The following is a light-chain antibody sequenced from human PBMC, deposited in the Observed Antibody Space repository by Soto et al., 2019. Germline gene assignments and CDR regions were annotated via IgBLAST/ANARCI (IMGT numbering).Light chain of an antibody. Sequence: EIVMTQSPATLSLSPGERATLSCRASQSVGSNLAWYQQKPGQAPRLLIYDSSTRATGIPARFSGSGSGTEFTLTISSLQSEDVAIYSCQQYNNWPPDRTFGQGTKVEIK. CDR2: DSS. CDR1: QSVGSN. CDR3: QQYNNWPPDRT. V-gene: IGKV3-15*01. J-gene: IGKJ1*01.